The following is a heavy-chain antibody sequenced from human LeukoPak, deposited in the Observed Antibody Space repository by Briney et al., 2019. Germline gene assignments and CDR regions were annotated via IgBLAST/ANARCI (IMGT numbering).Heavy chain of an antibody. D-gene: IGHD3-10*01. CDR1: GFTFSNYW. V-gene: IGHV3-9*01. CDR3: AKDSHPMVRGDLGY. CDR2: ISWNSGSI. Sequence: GGSLRLSCAASGFTFSNYWMSWVRQAPGKGLEWVSGISWNSGSIGYADSVKGRFTISRDNAKNSLYLQMNSLRAEDTALYYCAKDSHPMVRGDLGYWGQGTLVTVSS. J-gene: IGHJ4*02.